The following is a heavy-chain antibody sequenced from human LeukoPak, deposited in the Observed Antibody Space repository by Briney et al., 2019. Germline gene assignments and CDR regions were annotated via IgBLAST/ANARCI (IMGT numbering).Heavy chain of an antibody. CDR1: GYTFTGYY. V-gene: IGHV1-2*06. D-gene: IGHD3-16*01. CDR2: INPNSGGT. Sequence: GASVKVSCKTSGYTFTGYYMHWLRQAPGQGLKWMGRINPNSGGTYYARKFQGRVTMTRDTSISTSYMELTSLKSDDTAVYYCAAGVLHGGGNWFDPWGQGTLVTVSS. CDR3: AAGVLHGGGNWFDP. J-gene: IGHJ5*02.